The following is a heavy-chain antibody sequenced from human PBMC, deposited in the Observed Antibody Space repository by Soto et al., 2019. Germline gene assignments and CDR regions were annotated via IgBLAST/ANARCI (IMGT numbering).Heavy chain of an antibody. V-gene: IGHV1-69*13. J-gene: IGHJ6*02. D-gene: IGHD3-3*01. Sequence: GASVKVSCKASGGTFGSYAISWVRQAPGQGLEWMGGIIPIFGTANYAQKFQGRVTITADESTSTAYMELSSLRSEDTAVYYCARDITIFGVGPTPYYYGMDVWGQGTTVTVSS. CDR3: ARDITIFGVGPTPYYYGMDV. CDR1: GGTFGSYA. CDR2: IIPIFGTA.